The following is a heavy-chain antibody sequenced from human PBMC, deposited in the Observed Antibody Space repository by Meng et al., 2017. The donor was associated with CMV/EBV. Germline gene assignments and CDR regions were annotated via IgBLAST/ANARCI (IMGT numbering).Heavy chain of an antibody. CDR1: GFTFSSYW. CDR3: ARDNTIFGVGMDV. CDR2: IKQDGSEK. J-gene: IGHJ6*02. V-gene: IGHV3-7*01. D-gene: IGHD3-3*01. Sequence: GESLKISCAASGFTFSSYWMSWVRQAPGKGLEWVANIKQDGSEKYYVDSVKRRFTISRDNAKNSLYLQMNSLRAEDTAVYYCARDNTIFGVGMDVWGQGTTVTVSS.